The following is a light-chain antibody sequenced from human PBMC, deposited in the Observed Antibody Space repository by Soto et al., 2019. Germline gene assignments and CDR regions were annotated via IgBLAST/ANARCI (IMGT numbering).Light chain of an antibody. Sequence: DIQMTQSPSSLSASVGDRVTITCRASQSISSNLNWYQQKPGEAPKLLIYVASSLQSGVPSRFSGSESGTDYTLTISTLQPDDFATYYGQQSYSTPYTCGQGTKLEIK. CDR3: QQSYSTPYT. V-gene: IGKV1-39*01. J-gene: IGKJ2*01. CDR1: QSISSN. CDR2: VAS.